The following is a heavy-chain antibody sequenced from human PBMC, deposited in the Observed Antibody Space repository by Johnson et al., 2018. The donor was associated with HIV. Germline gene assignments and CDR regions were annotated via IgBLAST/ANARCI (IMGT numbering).Heavy chain of an antibody. CDR3: VRDAFDYRDASGRFGGAGFDI. CDR1: GFTVNRSS. Sequence: VHLVESGGGLVQSGGSLRLACADPGFTVNRSSMNWVRLAPGKGLEWVHGRGTYYADSVTGRFTISRANAKNSLSLQMNSLRAEDTAVYYCVRDAFDYRDASGRFGGAGFDIWGQGTVITVSS. V-gene: IGHV3-66*01. D-gene: IGHD3-16*01. CDR2: GRGT. J-gene: IGHJ3*02.